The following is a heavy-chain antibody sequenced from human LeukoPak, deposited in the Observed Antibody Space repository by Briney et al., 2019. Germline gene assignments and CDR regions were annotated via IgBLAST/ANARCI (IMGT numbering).Heavy chain of an antibody. CDR2: VYYTGDT. D-gene: IGHD2-15*01. J-gene: IGHJ4*02. CDR1: GGSISSSSYY. CDR3: ARDGGYCSGGSCYHNYFDY. Sequence: SETLSLTCTVSGGSISSSSYYWGWIRQPPGKGLEWIGCVYYTGDTNYNPSLKSRVTISVDRSTNQFSLQLSSVTAADTAVYYCARDGGYCSGGSCYHNYFDYWGQGTLVTVSS. V-gene: IGHV4-39*07.